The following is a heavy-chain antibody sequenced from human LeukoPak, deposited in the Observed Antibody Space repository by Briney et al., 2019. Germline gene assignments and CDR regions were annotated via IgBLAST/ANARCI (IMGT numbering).Heavy chain of an antibody. D-gene: IGHD3-10*01. J-gene: IGHJ4*02. CDR2: SRNRAHSYST. V-gene: IGHV3-72*01. Sequence: GGPLRLSCAASGFTFSDHYMDWVRQAPGKGPDWIGRSRNRAHSYSTEYAASVKGRFTVSRADSENSLYLQMNSLKTDDTAVYYCVALIRGLGYWGQGTLVTVSS. CDR3: VALIRGLGY. CDR1: GFTFSDHY.